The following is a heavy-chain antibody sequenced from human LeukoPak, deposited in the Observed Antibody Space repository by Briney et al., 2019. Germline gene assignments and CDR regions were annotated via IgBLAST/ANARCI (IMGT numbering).Heavy chain of an antibody. J-gene: IGHJ3*02. CDR3: ARGRGWVAFDI. V-gene: IGHV4-34*01. Sequence: SETLSLTCAVYGGSFSGYYWSWIRQPPGKGLEWIGEINHSGSTNYNPSLKSRVTISVDTPKNQFSLKLSSVTAADTAVYYCARGRGWVAFDIWGQGTMVTVSS. CDR1: GGSFSGYY. D-gene: IGHD3-10*01. CDR2: INHSGST.